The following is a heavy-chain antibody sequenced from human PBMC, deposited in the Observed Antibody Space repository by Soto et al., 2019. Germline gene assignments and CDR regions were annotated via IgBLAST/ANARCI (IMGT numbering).Heavy chain of an antibody. D-gene: IGHD7-27*01. CDR2: ISGSGTT. J-gene: IGHJ4*02. CDR1: FRLSSYV. CDR3: ANVNWERTPSGHC. V-gene: IGHV3-23*01. Sequence: GGSLRLSCAVAFRLSSYVMSWLRQAPGKGLEWVSAISGSGTTYYADSVKGRFTISRDTSKNVLFLEMNSLRGEDTAVYHCANVNWERTPSGHCWGQGILVTVSS.